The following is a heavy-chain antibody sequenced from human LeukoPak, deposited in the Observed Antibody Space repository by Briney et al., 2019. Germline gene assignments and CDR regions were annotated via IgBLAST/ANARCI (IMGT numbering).Heavy chain of an antibody. CDR2: IYSSGST. Sequence: PSQTLSLTCAVSGGSISSGGYSWSWIRQPPGKGLEWIGYIYSSGSTNYSPSLKSRVTIAVDTSKNQFSLKLSSVTAADTAVYYCARHYRPYFFDYWGQGILVTVSS. CDR3: ARHYRPYFFDY. CDR1: GGSISSGGYS. J-gene: IGHJ4*02. V-gene: IGHV4-30-4*07. D-gene: IGHD3-16*02.